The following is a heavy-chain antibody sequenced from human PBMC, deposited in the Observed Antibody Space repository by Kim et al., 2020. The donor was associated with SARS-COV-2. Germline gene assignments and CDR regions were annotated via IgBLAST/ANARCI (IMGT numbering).Heavy chain of an antibody. CDR1: GDSVSRKSAS. CDR3: AKVEAVAVPTGWFDP. J-gene: IGHJ5*02. Sequence: SQTLSLTCAVSGDSVSRKSASWNWIRQSPSRGLEWLGRTYYRSKWYDDYAESVKSRITITPDTSRNLFSLQLKSVTPEDTAIYYCAKVEAVAVPTGWFDPWGQGILVTVSS. V-gene: IGHV6-1*01. D-gene: IGHD6-19*01. CDR2: TYYRSKWYD.